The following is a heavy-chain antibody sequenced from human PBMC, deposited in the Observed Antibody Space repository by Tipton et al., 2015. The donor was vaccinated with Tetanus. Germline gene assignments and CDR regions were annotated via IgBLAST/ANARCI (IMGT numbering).Heavy chain of an antibody. Sequence: SLRLSCAASGFTLSRYTLNWVRQAPGKGLEWVANIKHDETEKYYVDSVRGRFNISRDNAKRSLYLQMDSLRAEDTAVYYCARERGTSGWGFWGQGTPVTVSS. D-gene: IGHD6-19*01. CDR1: GFTLSRYT. V-gene: IGHV3-7*01. CDR2: IKHDETEK. J-gene: IGHJ4*02. CDR3: ARERGTSGWGF.